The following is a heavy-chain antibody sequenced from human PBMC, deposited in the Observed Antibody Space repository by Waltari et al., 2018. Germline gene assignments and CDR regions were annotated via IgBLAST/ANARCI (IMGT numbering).Heavy chain of an antibody. J-gene: IGHJ4*02. CDR1: GFTFSSYW. CDR2: STTDGADT. Sequence: EVQLVESGGGLVQRGGSLRLSCAASGFTFSSYWMYWVRQAPGKGLEWVSRSTTDGADTDYADSVKGRVTASRDNSKNTLYLQMNTLGVEDTAIYFCVSGLWPSASWYLGFWGQGTLVTVSS. V-gene: IGHV3-74*02. CDR3: VSGLWPSASWYLGF. D-gene: IGHD2-2*01.